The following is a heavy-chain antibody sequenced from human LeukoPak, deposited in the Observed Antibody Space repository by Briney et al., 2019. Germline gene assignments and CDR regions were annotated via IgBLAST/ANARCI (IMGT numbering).Heavy chain of an antibody. CDR1: GGSISSGGYY. J-gene: IGHJ4*02. CDR2: IYHSGST. V-gene: IGHV4-30-2*01. Sequence: SDTLSLTCTVSGGSISSGGYYWSWIRQPPGKGLEWIGYIYHSGSTYYNPSLKSRVTISVDRSKNQFSLKLSSVTAADTAVYYCVGSSGSNFDYWGQGTLVTVSS. CDR3: VGSSGSNFDY. D-gene: IGHD3-10*01.